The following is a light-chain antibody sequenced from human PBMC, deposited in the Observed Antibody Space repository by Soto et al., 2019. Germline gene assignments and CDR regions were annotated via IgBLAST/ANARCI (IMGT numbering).Light chain of an antibody. J-gene: IGKJ4*01. V-gene: IGKV3-11*01. CDR1: QGVSDY. CDR2: DAY. Sequence: LTQSPSSLSSAPGDRATLSCRADQGVSDYVVGDQPKPGQPPRLLFYDAYSRASGVPHRFSAGGSGTEFTLIISSLQPEDFAVYYCQQQVNWPPTFGGGPKVEI. CDR3: QQQVNWPPT.